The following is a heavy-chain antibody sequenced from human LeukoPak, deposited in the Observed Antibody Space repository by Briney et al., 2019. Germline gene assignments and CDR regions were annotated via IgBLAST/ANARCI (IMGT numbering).Heavy chain of an antibody. V-gene: IGHV3-53*01. CDR2: SCSGGST. CDR3: ARARARGEFDY. D-gene: IGHD3-16*01. J-gene: IGHJ4*02. Sequence: PGGSLRLSCAASGFTVSSNYMSWVRQAPGKGLEWVSVSCSGGSTYDADSVKGRFTISRDNSKNTLSLQMNSLSAEDPAVYSCARARARGEFDYWGQGTLVTVSS. CDR1: GFTVSSNY.